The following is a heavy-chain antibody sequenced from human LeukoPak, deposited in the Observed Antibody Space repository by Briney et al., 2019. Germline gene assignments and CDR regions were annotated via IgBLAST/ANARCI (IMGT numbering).Heavy chain of an antibody. V-gene: IGHV4-61*02. J-gene: IGHJ4*02. D-gene: IGHD3/OR15-3a*01. CDR3: ARQTGSGLFILP. Sequence: SETLSLTCSVSGTSIRSGTYYWGWIRQPAGKGLEWIGRVSSTGDTKYSPSLQGRITISVDTSKNQISLKLTSVTAADTAVYYCARQTGSGLFILPGGQGTLVTVSS. CDR2: VSSTGDT. CDR1: GTSIRSGTYY.